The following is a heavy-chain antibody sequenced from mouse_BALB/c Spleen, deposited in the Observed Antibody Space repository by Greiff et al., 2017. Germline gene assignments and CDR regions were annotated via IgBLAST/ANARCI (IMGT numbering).Heavy chain of an antibody. V-gene: IGHV5-4*02. J-gene: IGHJ3*01. D-gene: IGHD2-14*01. CDR3: ARDQRSYRSFAY. CDR2: ISDGGSYT. Sequence: EVKLMESGGGLVKPGGSLKLSCAASGFTFSDYYMYWVRQTPEKRLEWVATISDGGSYTYYPDSVKGRFTISRDNAKNNLYLQMNSLQTDDTARYYCARDQRSYRSFAYWGQGTLVTVSA. CDR1: GFTFSDYY.